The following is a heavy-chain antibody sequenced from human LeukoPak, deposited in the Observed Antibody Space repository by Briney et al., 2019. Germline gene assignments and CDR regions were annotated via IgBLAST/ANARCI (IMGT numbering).Heavy chain of an antibody. V-gene: IGHV3-7*01. D-gene: IGHD1-26*01. Sequence: PGGSLRLSGAASGFTFSSYSMNWVRQAPGKGLEWVANIKRDGSEKYYVDSVKGRFTISRDNAKNSLYLQMNSLRAEDTAVYYCAKSIPKWEQLEGYYFDYWGQGTLVTVSS. CDR2: IKRDGSEK. CDR3: AKSIPKWEQLEGYYFDY. CDR1: GFTFSSYS. J-gene: IGHJ4*02.